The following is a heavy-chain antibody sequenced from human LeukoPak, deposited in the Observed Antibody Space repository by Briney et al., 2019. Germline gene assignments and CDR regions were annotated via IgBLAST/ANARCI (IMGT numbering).Heavy chain of an antibody. CDR2: MNPNSGNT. J-gene: IGHJ1*01. CDR1: GYTFTNHD. V-gene: IGHV1-8*01. D-gene: IGHD6-19*01. CDR3: ARGGPVAATHKYFQY. Sequence: ASVKVSCKASGYTFTNHDIDWVRQATGQGLEWMGWMNPNSGNTDYAQKFQGRVTMTRNTSITTAYMELSILRSEDTAIYYCARGGPVAATHKYFQYWGQGTLVTVSS.